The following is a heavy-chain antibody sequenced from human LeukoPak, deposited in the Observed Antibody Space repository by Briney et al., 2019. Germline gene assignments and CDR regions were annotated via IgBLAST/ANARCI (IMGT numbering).Heavy chain of an antibody. CDR2: ISAYNGNT. V-gene: IGHV1-18*01. CDR3: ARGSITIFGVVIPPFDY. J-gene: IGHJ4*02. D-gene: IGHD3-3*01. CDR1: GYTFTSYG. Sequence: GASVKVSCKASGYTFTSYGISWVRQAPGQGLEWMGWISAYNGNTNYAQKLQGRVTMTTDTSTSTAYMELRSLRSDDTAVYYCARGSITIFGVVIPPFDYWGQGTLVTVSS.